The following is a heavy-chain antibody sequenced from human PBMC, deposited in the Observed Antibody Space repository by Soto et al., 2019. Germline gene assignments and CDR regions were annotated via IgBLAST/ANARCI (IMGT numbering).Heavy chain of an antibody. D-gene: IGHD3-10*01. J-gene: IGHJ3*02. CDR3: ARRGLGDDAFDI. CDR2: IYYSGST. V-gene: IGHV4-59*08. CDR1: GGSISSYY. Sequence: SETLSLTCTVSGGSISSYYWSWIRQPPGKGLEWIGYIYYSGSTNYNPSLKSRVTISVDTSKNQFSLKLSSVAAADTAVYYCARRGLGDDAFDIWGQGTMVTVSS.